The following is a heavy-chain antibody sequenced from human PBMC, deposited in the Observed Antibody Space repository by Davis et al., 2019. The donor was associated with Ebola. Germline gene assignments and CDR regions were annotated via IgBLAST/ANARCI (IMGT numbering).Heavy chain of an antibody. CDR1: GYSFNSYW. CDR3: ARTDRVYYYGMDV. CDR2: IYPGDSDT. J-gene: IGHJ6*02. Sequence: GESLKISCKGSGYSFNSYWIGWVRQMSGKGLEWMGIIYPGDSDTRYSPSSQGQVTISADKSISTAYLQWSSLKASDTAMYYCARTDRVYYYGMDVWGQGTTVTVSS. V-gene: IGHV5-51*01.